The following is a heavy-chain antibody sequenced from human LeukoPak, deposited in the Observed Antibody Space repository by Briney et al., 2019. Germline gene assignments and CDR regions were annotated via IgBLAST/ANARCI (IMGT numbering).Heavy chain of an antibody. CDR3: ARGGHRSPFDY. D-gene: IGHD3-10*01. V-gene: IGHV3-23*01. J-gene: IGHJ4*02. Sequence: AGSLTLSCAAYGFIFFNSAMTWLRQAPGQGLEGFSTISGFGDSTYHAGAVKGRFTISREQFKSTLYLQMNSLRVEDTAMYYCARGGHRSPFDYWGQGALVTVSS. CDR1: GFIFFNSA. CDR2: ISGFGDST.